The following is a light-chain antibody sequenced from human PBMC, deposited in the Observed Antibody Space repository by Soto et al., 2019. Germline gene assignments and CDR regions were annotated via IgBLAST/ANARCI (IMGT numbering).Light chain of an antibody. CDR1: QSAYYNY. CDR3: HHYDGSHT. J-gene: IGKJ2*01. CDR2: GAS. V-gene: IGKV3-20*01. Sequence: EVYLTQSPCTLSLSPGERATLSCRASQSAYYNYLRRSYYVGWYQQNPVQPPRLLIYGASSRAAGIPDRCSGSGSETDFTLSISGLRPEACSTYYWHHYDGSHTFGQGTKLEIK.